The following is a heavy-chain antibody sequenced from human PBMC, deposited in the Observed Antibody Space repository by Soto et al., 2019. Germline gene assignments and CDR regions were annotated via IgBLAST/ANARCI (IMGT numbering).Heavy chain of an antibody. V-gene: IGHV4-34*01. CDR2: INHSGST. Sequence: SETLSLTCAVYGGPFSGYYWSWIRQPPGKGLEWIGEINHSGSTNYNPSLKSRVTISVDTSKNQFSLKLSSVTAADTAVYYCARGRRGYSYGVDYWGQGTLVTVSS. CDR3: ARGRRGYSYGVDY. CDR1: GGPFSGYY. D-gene: IGHD5-18*01. J-gene: IGHJ4*02.